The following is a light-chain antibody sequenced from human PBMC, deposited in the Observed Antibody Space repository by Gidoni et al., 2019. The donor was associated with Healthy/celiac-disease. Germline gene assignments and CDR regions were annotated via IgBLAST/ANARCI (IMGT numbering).Light chain of an antibody. Sequence: QSVLTQPPSVSAAPRQGVTISCSGSSSNIGNNAVNWYQQLPGKAPILLIYYDDLLPSGVSDRFSGSKSGTSASLAISGLQSEDEADYYCAAWDDRLNAWVFGGGTKLTVL. CDR2: YDD. V-gene: IGLV1-36*01. CDR1: SSNIGNNA. CDR3: AAWDDRLNAWV. J-gene: IGLJ3*02.